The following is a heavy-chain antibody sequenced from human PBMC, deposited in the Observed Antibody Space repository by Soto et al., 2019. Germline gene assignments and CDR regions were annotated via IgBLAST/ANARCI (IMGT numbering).Heavy chain of an antibody. V-gene: IGHV3-23*01. CDR1: GFTFSSNA. D-gene: IGHD5-12*01. Sequence: PGGSLRLSCAASGFTFSSNAMSWVRQAPGKGLEWVSAISGSGGSTYYADSVKGWFTIARDNSKNSLYLQMNSLRAEDTAVYYCAKERKVATFPGWFDHWGQGTLVTVSS. J-gene: IGHJ5*02. CDR3: AKERKVATFPGWFDH. CDR2: ISGSGGST.